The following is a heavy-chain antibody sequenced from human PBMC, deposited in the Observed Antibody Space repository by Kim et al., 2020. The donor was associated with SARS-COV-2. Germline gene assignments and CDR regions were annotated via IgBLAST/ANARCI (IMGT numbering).Heavy chain of an antibody. CDR1: GFTFDDYA. CDR3: AGWSYYGMDV. J-gene: IGHJ6*02. V-gene: IGHV3-9*01. Sequence: GGSLRLSCAASGFTFDDYAMDWVRQAPGKGLEWVAGITWNSGSIAYADSVKGRFAISRDNAKNSLYLQMNSLRTEDSALYYCAGWSYYGMDVWGQGTTVTVSS. D-gene: IGHD6-19*01. CDR2: ITWNSGSI.